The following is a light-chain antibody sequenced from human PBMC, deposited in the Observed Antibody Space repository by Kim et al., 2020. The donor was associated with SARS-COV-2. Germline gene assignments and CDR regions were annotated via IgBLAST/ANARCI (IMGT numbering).Light chain of an antibody. J-gene: IGKJ4*01. CDR3: QEASSLTVT. V-gene: IGKV1-12*01. CDR2: AAS. CDR1: QDISSW. Sequence: ASVGDRVTITCRASQDISSWLAWYQQKPGEVPKLLIYAASTLQTGVPSRFSGSGSGTDFTLTISNLQPEDFATYYCQEASSLTVTFGGGTKVDIK.